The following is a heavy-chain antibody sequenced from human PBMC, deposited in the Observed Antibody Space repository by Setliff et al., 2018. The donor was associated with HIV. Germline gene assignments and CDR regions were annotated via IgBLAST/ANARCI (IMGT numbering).Heavy chain of an antibody. D-gene: IGHD7-27*01. Sequence: GASVKVSCKASGYTFRSYGISWVRQAPGQGLEWMGWISAYIGDTKSAQTFQGRVTMTTDTSTSTAYMELSSLRSEDTAVYYCARGSPTGDGLFDYWGQGTLVTVSS. CDR2: ISAYIGDT. V-gene: IGHV1-18*01. CDR3: ARGSPTGDGLFDY. CDR1: GYTFRSYG. J-gene: IGHJ4*02.